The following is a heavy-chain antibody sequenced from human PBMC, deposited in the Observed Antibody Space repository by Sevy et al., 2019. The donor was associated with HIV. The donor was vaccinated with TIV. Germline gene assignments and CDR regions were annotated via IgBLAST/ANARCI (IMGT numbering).Heavy chain of an antibody. CDR3: ARLYCSGGSCYGGGYFQH. CDR1: GFTFSDYY. V-gene: IGHV3-11*01. J-gene: IGHJ1*01. Sequence: GGSLRLSCAASGFTFSDYYMSWIRQAPGKGLEWVSYISSSGSIIYYADSVKGRFTISRDNAKNSLYLQMNSLRAEDTALYYCARLYCSGGSCYGGGYFQHWGQGTLVTVSS. D-gene: IGHD2-15*01. CDR2: ISSSGSII.